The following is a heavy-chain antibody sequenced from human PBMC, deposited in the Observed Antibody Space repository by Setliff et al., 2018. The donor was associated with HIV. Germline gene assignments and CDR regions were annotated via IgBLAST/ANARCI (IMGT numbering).Heavy chain of an antibody. CDR2: ISYSGST. CDR3: ARGVARQVVIDRWFDP. D-gene: IGHD2-21*01. CDR1: GGSFSDFY. V-gene: IGHV4-34*01. Sequence: SETLSPTCAAFGGSFSDFYWSWIRQPPGKGLEWIGEISYSGSTVYNPSLKSRVTMSVDASKNPVPLNLNSVAAADTAIYYCARGVARQVVIDRWFDPWGQGTPVTVSS. J-gene: IGHJ5*02.